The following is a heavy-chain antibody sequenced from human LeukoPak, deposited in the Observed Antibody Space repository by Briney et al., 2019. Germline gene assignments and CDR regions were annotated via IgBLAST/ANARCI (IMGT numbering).Heavy chain of an antibody. J-gene: IGHJ4*02. CDR3: ARDLYYGSGSPPFDY. CDR1: GYTFTGYY. Sequence: GASVKVSCKSSGYTFTGYYMHWVRQAPGQGLEWMGWINPNSGGTNYAQKFQGRVTMTRDTSISTAYMELSRLRSDDTAVYYCARDLYYGSGSPPFDYWGQGTLVTVSS. D-gene: IGHD3-10*01. CDR2: INPNSGGT. V-gene: IGHV1-2*02.